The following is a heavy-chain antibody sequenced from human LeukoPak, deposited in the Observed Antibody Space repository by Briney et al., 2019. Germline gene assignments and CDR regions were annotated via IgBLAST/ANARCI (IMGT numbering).Heavy chain of an antibody. D-gene: IGHD2-15*01. CDR3: ARTPMFYFYGMDV. CDR2: IYSGGNT. Sequence: PGGSLRLSCAASGFSVSSNYMNWVRQAPGKGLEWVSVIYSGGNTYYADSVKGRFTISRDNSKNTLYLQMNSLRAEDTAVYYCARTPMFYFYGMDVWGRGTTVTVPS. V-gene: IGHV3-66*01. CDR1: GFSVSSNY. J-gene: IGHJ6*02.